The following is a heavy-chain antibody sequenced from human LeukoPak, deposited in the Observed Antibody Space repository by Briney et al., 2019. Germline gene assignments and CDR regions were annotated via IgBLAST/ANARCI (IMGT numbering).Heavy chain of an antibody. Sequence: SETLSLTCTVSDGSINGYYWSWIRQPPGKGLDWIGYMYSGGTTNYSPSLKSRVTISEDMSKNQFSLKLSSVTAADTAVYYCAREGPGYSSSGVYFDYWGQGTLVTVSS. V-gene: IGHV4-59*01. CDR1: DGSINGYY. CDR3: AREGPGYSSSGVYFDY. D-gene: IGHD6-13*01. J-gene: IGHJ4*02. CDR2: MYSGGTT.